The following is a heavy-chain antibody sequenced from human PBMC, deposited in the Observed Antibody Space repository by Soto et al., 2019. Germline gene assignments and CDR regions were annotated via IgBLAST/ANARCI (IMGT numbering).Heavy chain of an antibody. Sequence: GASEKVSCKASGYTFTNNDVSWVRQATGQGLEWMGWMNPGSGDTGYAQKFQGRVTMTSDISIATAYMELNSLTSEDTAIYYCARMESFGSLNWFDPWGQGTLVTVSS. CDR3: ARMESFGSLNWFDP. CDR1: GYTFTNND. V-gene: IGHV1-8*02. CDR2: MNPGSGDT. J-gene: IGHJ5*02. D-gene: IGHD5-18*01.